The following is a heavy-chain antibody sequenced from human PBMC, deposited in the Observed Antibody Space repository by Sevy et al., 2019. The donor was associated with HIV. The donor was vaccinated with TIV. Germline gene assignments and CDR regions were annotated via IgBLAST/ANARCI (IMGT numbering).Heavy chain of an antibody. J-gene: IGHJ4*02. V-gene: IGHV3-23*01. CDR1: GFTFSIYA. Sequence: GGSLRLSCAASGFTFSIYAMSWVRQAPGKGLEWVSAISGSGGSTYYADSVKGRFIISRDNSKNTLYLQMNSLRAEDTAVYYCATHPPEDIVVVVAAPIDYWGQGTLVTVSS. CDR2: ISGSGGST. CDR3: ATHPPEDIVVVVAAPIDY. D-gene: IGHD2-15*01.